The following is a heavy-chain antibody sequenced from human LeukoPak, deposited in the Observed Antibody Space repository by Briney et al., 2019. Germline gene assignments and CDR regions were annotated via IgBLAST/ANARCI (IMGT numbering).Heavy chain of an antibody. Sequence: SETLSLTCTVSGGSISSTTYYWGWIRQPPGKGLEWIGTIYYSGGTYYNPSLKSRVTISADMSQNQFSLKLNSVTAADTAVYYCGIQPLYSSDHYYSYGMDVWGQGTTVTVSS. J-gene: IGHJ6*02. D-gene: IGHD6-25*01. V-gene: IGHV4-39*01. CDR1: GGSISSTTYY. CDR2: IYYSGGT. CDR3: GIQPLYSSDHYYSYGMDV.